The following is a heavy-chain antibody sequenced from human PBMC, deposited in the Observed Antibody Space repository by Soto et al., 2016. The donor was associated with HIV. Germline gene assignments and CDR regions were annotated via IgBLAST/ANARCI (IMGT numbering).Heavy chain of an antibody. V-gene: IGHV4-34*02. D-gene: IGHD3-16*01. Sequence: QVPLQQWGTGLVKPSETLSLTCAVYVGSFSGYYWTWIRQSPDKGLEWIGEFTHTENTNFNPSLKTRVTISADKSKKQFSLKLTSVTAADTGVYYCARRDASGTNGFDYWGQGTQVTVSX. CDR3: ARRDASGTNGFDY. CDR2: FTHTENT. CDR1: VGSFSGYY. J-gene: IGHJ4*02.